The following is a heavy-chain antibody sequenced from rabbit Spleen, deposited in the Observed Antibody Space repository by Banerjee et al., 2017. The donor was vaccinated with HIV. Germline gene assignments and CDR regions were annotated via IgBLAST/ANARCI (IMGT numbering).Heavy chain of an antibody. D-gene: IGHD5-1*01. Sequence: QEQLVESGGGLVQPGGSLTLTCTASGFSFSYSYWICWVRQAPGKGLEWIACIYVGSGGGTKYASWAKGRFTISKTSSTTVTLQMTSLPVADTATYFCARAGEGGDGYLNLWGPGTLVTVS. CDR3: ARAGEGGDGYLNL. J-gene: IGHJ4*01. CDR1: GFSFSYSYW. V-gene: IGHV1S45*01. CDR2: IYVGSGGGT.